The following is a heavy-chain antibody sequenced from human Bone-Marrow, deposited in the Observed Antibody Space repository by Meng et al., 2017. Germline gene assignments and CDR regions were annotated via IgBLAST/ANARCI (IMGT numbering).Heavy chain of an antibody. J-gene: IGHJ2*01. CDR1: GYTFTGYY. V-gene: IGHV1-2*02. CDR3: ARDRETTTEYFDL. Sequence: GQLVQLGAEVKKPGASVKVSCKASGYTFTGYYMHWVRQAPGQGLEWMGWINPNSGGTNYAQKFQGRVTMTRDTSISTAYMELSRLRSDDTAVYYCARDRETTTEYFDLWGRGTLVTVSS. D-gene: IGHD1-26*01. CDR2: INPNSGGT.